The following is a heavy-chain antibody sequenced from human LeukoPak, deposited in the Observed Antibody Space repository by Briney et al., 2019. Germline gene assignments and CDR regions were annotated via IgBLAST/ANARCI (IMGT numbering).Heavy chain of an antibody. CDR1: GFTFSSYW. Sequence: GGSLRLSCAASGFTFSSYWMSWVRQAPGKGLEWVANIKQDGSEKYYVDSVKGRFTISRDNAKNSLYLQMNSLRAEDTAVYYCARFDDYGDYVAFDIWGQGTMVTVSS. J-gene: IGHJ3*02. CDR3: ARFDDYGDYVAFDI. CDR2: IKQDGSEK. D-gene: IGHD4-17*01. V-gene: IGHV3-7*01.